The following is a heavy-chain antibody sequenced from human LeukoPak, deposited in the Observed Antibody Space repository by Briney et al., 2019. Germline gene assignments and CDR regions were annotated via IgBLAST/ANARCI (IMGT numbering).Heavy chain of an antibody. D-gene: IGHD2/OR15-2a*01. J-gene: IGHJ6*03. CDR2: IYTSGST. V-gene: IGHV4-4*07. CDR1: GGSISSYY. Sequence: SETLSLTCTVSGGSISSYYWSWIRQPAGKGLEWIGRIYTSGSTNYNPSLKSRVTMSVDTSKNQFSLKLSSVTAADTAVYYCARDLSPPCYYYYYMDVWGKGTTVTVSS. CDR3: ARDLSPPCYYYYYMDV.